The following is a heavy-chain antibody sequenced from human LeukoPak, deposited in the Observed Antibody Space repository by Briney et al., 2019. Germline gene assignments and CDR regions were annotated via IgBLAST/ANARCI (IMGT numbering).Heavy chain of an antibody. CDR2: IIPIFGTA. CDR3: ARDRVRGSYYNWFDP. V-gene: IGHV1-69*13. CDR1: GYTFTSYG. D-gene: IGHD1-26*01. Sequence: SVKVSCKASGYTFTSYGISWVRQAPGQGLEWMGGIIPIFGTANYAQKFQGRVTITADESTSTAYMELSSLRSEDTAVYYCARDRVRGSYYNWFDPWGQGTLVTVSS. J-gene: IGHJ5*02.